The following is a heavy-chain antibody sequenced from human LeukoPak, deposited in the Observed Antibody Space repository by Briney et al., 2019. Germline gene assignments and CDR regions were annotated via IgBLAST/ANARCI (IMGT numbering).Heavy chain of an antibody. D-gene: IGHD1-26*01. CDR2: IIPFLGIT. J-gene: IGHJ4*02. CDR1: GGTFSSYA. CDR3: ARDTYVLSRWELLIGLDY. Sequence: SVKVSCKASGGTFSSYAISWVRQAPGQGLEWMGRIIPFLGITNYAQKFQGRVTITADKSTSTVYMELSSLRSEDTAVYYCARDTYVLSRWELLIGLDYWGQGTLVTVSS. V-gene: IGHV1-69*04.